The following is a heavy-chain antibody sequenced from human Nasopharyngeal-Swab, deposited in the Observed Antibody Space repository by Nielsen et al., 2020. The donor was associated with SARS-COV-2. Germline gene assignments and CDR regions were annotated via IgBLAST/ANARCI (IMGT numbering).Heavy chain of an antibody. J-gene: IGHJ6*03. D-gene: IGHD6-13*01. Sequence: WVRQAPGQGLEWMGGIIPIFGTANYAQKFQGRVTITADESTSTAYMEMSSLRSEDTAVYYCARSGDSNYRRPPYYDYYMDIWGKGTTVTVSS. CDR3: ARSGDSNYRRPPYYDYYMDI. CDR2: IIPIFGTA. V-gene: IGHV1-69*01.